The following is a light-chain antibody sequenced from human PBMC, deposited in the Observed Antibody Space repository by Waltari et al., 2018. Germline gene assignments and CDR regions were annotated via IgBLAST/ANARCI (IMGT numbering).Light chain of an antibody. Sequence: SYDLTQPRSVSVSPGQTPSIPRSRDKLWDKHACWYQQKPGQPPVLVIYQDSKRPSGIPERFSGSNSGNTATLTISGTQAMDEADYYCQAWDSSTAVFGGGTKLTVL. CDR2: QDS. CDR1: KLWDKH. V-gene: IGLV3-1*01. J-gene: IGLJ2*01. CDR3: QAWDSSTAV.